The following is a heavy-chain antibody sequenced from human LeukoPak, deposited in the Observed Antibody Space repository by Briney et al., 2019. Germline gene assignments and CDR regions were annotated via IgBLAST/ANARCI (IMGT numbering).Heavy chain of an antibody. Sequence: SQTLSLTCAVSGGSISSGGYSWSWIRQPPGKGLEWIGYIYHSGIAYYNPSLKGRVTISVDRSNNQFSLKLNSVTAADTAVYYCAREKRYCSSGSCYSDDWFDPWGQGTLVTVSS. V-gene: IGHV4-30-2*01. CDR2: IYHSGIA. CDR3: AREKRYCSSGSCYSDDWFDP. J-gene: IGHJ5*02. CDR1: GGSISSGGYS. D-gene: IGHD2-15*01.